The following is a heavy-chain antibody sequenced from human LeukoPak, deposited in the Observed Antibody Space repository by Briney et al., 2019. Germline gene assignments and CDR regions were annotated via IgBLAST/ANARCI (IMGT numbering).Heavy chain of an antibody. V-gene: IGHV1-69*05. CDR2: IIPIFGTA. D-gene: IGHD2-2*01. CDR1: GGTFSSYA. CDR3: ASTGSTLHAFDI. Sequence: GASVKVSCKASGGTFSSYAISWVRQAPGQGLEWMGGIIPIFGTANYAQKFQGRVTITTDESTSTAYMELSSLRSEHTAVYYCASTGSTLHAFDIWGQGTMVTVSS. J-gene: IGHJ3*02.